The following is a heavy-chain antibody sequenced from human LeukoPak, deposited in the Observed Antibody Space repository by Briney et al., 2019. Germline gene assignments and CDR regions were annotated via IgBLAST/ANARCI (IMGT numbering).Heavy chain of an antibody. V-gene: IGHV1-18*01. CDR2: ISAYNGNT. CDR3: ARVIQNWNDVENWFDP. J-gene: IGHJ5*02. Sequence: ASVKVSCKASGYTFTSYGISWVRQAPGQGLEWMGWISAYNGNTNYAQKLQGRVTMTTDTSTSTAYMELRSLRSDDTAVYYCARVIQNWNDVENWFDPWGQGTLVTVSS. CDR1: GYTFTSYG. D-gene: IGHD1-1*01.